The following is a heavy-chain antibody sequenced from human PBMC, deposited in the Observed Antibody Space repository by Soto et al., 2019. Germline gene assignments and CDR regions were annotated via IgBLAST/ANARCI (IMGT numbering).Heavy chain of an antibody. Sequence: SETLSLTCAVSGGSISSSNWWSWVRQPPGKGLEWIGEIYHSGSTNYNPSLKSRVTISVDKSKNQFSLKLSSVTAADTAVYYCASGSYDFWSGLLRSIGYWGQGTLVTVSS. CDR3: ASGSYDFWSGLLRSIGY. CDR1: GGSISSSNW. J-gene: IGHJ4*02. D-gene: IGHD3-3*01. V-gene: IGHV4-4*02. CDR2: IYHSGST.